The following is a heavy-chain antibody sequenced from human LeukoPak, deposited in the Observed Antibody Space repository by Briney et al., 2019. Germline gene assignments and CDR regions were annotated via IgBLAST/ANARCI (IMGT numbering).Heavy chain of an antibody. Sequence: SETLSLTCAVYGGSFSGYYWSWIRQPPGKGLEWIGEINHSGSTNYNPSLTSRVTISVDTSKNQFSLKLSSVTAADTAVYYCARVMAHHYYYYYYMDVWGKGTTVTVSS. CDR3: ARVMAHHYYYYYYMDV. D-gene: IGHD5-24*01. CDR2: INHSGST. V-gene: IGHV4-34*01. CDR1: GGSFSGYY. J-gene: IGHJ6*03.